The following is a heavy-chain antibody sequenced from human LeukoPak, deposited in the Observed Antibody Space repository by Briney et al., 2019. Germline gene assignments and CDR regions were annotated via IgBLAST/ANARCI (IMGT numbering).Heavy chain of an antibody. V-gene: IGHV4-39*01. Sequence: SETLSLTCTVSGGSISSSFYWGWIRQPPGKGLQWIGSIYYSGITYYSPSLKSRVTISVDTSKNQFSLKLSSVTAADTAVYYCATQAGGYSSGSFDYWGQGTLVTVSS. D-gene: IGHD5-18*01. J-gene: IGHJ4*02. CDR2: IYYSGIT. CDR3: ATQAGGYSSGSFDY. CDR1: GGSISSSFY.